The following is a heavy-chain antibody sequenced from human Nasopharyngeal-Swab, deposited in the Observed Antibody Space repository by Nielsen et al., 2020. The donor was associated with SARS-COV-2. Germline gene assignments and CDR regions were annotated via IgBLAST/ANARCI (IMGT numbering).Heavy chain of an antibody. Sequence: GGSLRLSCAASGFTFSSYSMNWARQAPGKGLEWVSAISGSGGSTHYADSVKGRFTISRDNSKNTLYLQMNSLRAEDTAVYYCAKDGCSGGSCYSPNAFDIWGQGTMVTVSS. CDR1: GFTFSSYS. D-gene: IGHD2-15*01. CDR3: AKDGCSGGSCYSPNAFDI. V-gene: IGHV3-23*01. J-gene: IGHJ3*02. CDR2: ISGSGGST.